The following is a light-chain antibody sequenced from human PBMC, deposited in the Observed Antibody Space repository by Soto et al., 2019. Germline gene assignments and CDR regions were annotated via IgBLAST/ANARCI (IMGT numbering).Light chain of an antibody. Sequence: EIVMTQSPATLSVSPGERATLSCRASQSVSSNLAWYQQKPGQAPRRLIYGASTRATGIPARFSGSGSGTAFTLTISSLQSEDFAVYYCQQSNNWPPWTFGQGTKVEIK. V-gene: IGKV3-15*01. CDR1: QSVSSN. J-gene: IGKJ1*01. CDR2: GAS. CDR3: QQSNNWPPWT.